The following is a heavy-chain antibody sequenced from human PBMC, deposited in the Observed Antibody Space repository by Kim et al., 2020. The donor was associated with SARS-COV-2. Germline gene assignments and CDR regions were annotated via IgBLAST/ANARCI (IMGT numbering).Heavy chain of an antibody. Sequence: SVKVSCKASGGTFSSYAISWVRQAPGQGLEWMGGIIPIFGTANYAQKFQGRVTITADESTSTAYMELSSLRSEDTAVYYCARDRRWVVPAAMRDWGQGTLVTVSS. J-gene: IGHJ4*02. CDR1: GGTFSSYA. V-gene: IGHV1-69*13. D-gene: IGHD2-2*01. CDR2: IIPIFGTA. CDR3: ARDRRWVVPAAMRD.